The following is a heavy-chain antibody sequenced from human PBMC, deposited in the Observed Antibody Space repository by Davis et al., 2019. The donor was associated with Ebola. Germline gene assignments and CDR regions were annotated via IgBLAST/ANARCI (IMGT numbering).Heavy chain of an antibody. CDR2: IYQTTST. CDR1: GGSISSYY. CDR3: SSLYYDLLTGFPN. D-gene: IGHD3-9*01. Sequence: MPSETLSLTCTVSGGSISSYYWSWIRQPPGKALEWIGTIYQTTSTYYNPSLNSRVTISVDTSKNQFSLKLRSVTAADTAVYYCSSLYYDLLTGFPNWGQGTLVTVSS. V-gene: IGHV4-59*04. J-gene: IGHJ4*02.